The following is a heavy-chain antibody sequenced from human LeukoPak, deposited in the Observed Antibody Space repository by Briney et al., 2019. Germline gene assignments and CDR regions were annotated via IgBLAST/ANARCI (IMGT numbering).Heavy chain of an antibody. CDR2: ISSNGGST. CDR1: GFTFSTYA. J-gene: IGHJ3*02. CDR3: ASGADVDTAMVTAFDI. D-gene: IGHD5-18*01. Sequence: GGSLRLSCAASGFTFSTYAMSWVRQAPGKGLEYVSAISSNGGSTYYANSVKGRFTISRDNSKNTLYLQMGSLRAEDMAVYYCASGADVDTAMVTAFDIWGQGTMVTVSS. V-gene: IGHV3-64*01.